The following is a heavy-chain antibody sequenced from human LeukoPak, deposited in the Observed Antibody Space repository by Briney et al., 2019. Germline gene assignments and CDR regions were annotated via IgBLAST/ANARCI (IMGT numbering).Heavy chain of an antibody. CDR1: GYTFTNYY. V-gene: IGHV1-2*02. J-gene: IGHJ4*02. CDR2: IDPKSGGT. CDR3: VPSANYYYFDY. D-gene: IGHD4/OR15-4a*01. Sequence: ASVKVSCKASGYTFTNYYMHWVRQGPGLGFEWMGWIDPKSGGTSYPQKFQGRLSMTRDTSISTAYMELSRLGSDDTAVYYCVPSANYYYFDYWGQETLVTVPS.